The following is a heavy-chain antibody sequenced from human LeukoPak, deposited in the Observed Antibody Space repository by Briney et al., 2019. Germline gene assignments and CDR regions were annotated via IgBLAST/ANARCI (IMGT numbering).Heavy chain of an antibody. J-gene: IGHJ4*02. Sequence: SGPTLVKPTQTLTLTCTFSGFSLSTSGVGVGWIRQPPGKGLEWIGYIYYSGSTNYNPSLKSRVTISVDTSKNQFSLKLSSVTAADTAVYYCAREQYYDSSGYAFDYWGQGTLVTVSS. D-gene: IGHD3-22*01. CDR2: IYYSGST. V-gene: IGHV4-61*08. CDR1: GFSLSTSGVG. CDR3: AREQYYDSSGYAFDY.